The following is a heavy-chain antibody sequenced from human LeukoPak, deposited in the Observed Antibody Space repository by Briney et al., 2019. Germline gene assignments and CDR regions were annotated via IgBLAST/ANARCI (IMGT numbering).Heavy chain of an antibody. J-gene: IGHJ6*03. CDR1: KFTFSSYW. Sequence: PGGSLRLSCAASKFTFSSYWMSWVRQAPGKGLEWVANIKQDGSEKYYVDSVKGRFTISRDNAKNSLYLQMNSLRAEDTAVYYCAKDRCSNGIGCLYYYMDVWGKGTTVTISS. D-gene: IGHD2-8*01. V-gene: IGHV3-7*01. CDR2: IKQDGSEK. CDR3: AKDRCSNGIGCLYYYMDV.